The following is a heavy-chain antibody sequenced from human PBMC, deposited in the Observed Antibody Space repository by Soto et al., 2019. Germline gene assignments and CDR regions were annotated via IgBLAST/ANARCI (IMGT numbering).Heavy chain of an antibody. D-gene: IGHD3-10*01. J-gene: IGHJ5*02. V-gene: IGHV3-23*01. CDR1: GFTFRDYG. CDR2: IRGSAGNT. CDR3: AKPLWFGESVFDP. Sequence: EVHLSQSGGGLVQPGGSLRLSCAASGFTFRDYGMSWVRQAPGKGLEWVSTIRGSAGNTDYVDSVKGRFTISRDDSTNTVYLQMNSLRAEDTAVYYCAKPLWFGESVFDPWGQGTLVIVSS.